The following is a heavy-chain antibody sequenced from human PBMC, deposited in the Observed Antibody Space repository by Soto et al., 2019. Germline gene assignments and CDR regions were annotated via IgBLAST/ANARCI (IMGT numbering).Heavy chain of an antibody. J-gene: IGHJ5*02. V-gene: IGHV4-4*07. CDR1: GGSISSYY. CDR2: IYTSGST. D-gene: IGHD6-25*01. Sequence: SETLSLTCTVSGGSISSYYWSWIRQPAGKGLEWIGRIYTSGSTNYNPSLKSRVTMSVDTSKNQFSLKLSSVTAADTAVYYCAISPNSSGRGRNWFNPWGKGSLVIVSS. CDR3: AISPNSSGRGRNWFNP.